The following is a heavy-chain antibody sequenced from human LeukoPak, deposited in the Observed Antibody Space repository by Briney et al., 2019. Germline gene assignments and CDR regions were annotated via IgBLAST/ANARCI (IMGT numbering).Heavy chain of an antibody. CDR3: ARGLGYCTSTTCLLPFDY. D-gene: IGHD2-2*01. J-gene: IGHJ4*02. CDR1: GFSVSSYA. V-gene: IGHV3-23*01. CDR2: ISGSGVST. Sequence: GGSLRLSCAASGFSVSSYATTWVRQAPGKGLEWVSTISGSGVSTYYADSVKGRFTISRDNSKNTLYLQMNSLRAEDTAMYYCARGLGYCTSTTCLLPFDYWGQGTLVTVSS.